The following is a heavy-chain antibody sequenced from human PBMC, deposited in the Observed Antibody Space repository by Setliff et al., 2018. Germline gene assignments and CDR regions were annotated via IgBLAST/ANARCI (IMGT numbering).Heavy chain of an antibody. CDR1: GGSFSGYY. CDR2: INHSGST. Sequence: PSETLSLTCAVYGGSFSGYYWSWIRQPPGKALEWIGEINHSGSTNYNPSLKSRVTISVDTSKNQFSLKLSSVTAADTAVYYCARGGYSRGPPVYYFDYWGQGTLVTVSS. V-gene: IGHV4-34*01. J-gene: IGHJ4*02. D-gene: IGHD5-12*01. CDR3: ARGGYSRGPPVYYFDY.